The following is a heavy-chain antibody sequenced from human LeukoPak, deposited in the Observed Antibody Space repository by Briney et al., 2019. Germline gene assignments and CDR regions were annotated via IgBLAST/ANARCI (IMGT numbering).Heavy chain of an antibody. D-gene: IGHD6-13*01. CDR2: IYYSGST. J-gene: IGHJ5*02. CDR1: GGSISSSSYY. Sequence: SETLSLTCTVSGGSISSSSYYWSWIRQPPGKGLEWIGYIYYSGSTNYNPSLKSRVTILVDTSKNQFSLKLSSVTAADTAVYYCARQSSSSWYISGVNWFDPWGQGTLVTVSS. V-gene: IGHV4-61*05. CDR3: ARQSSSSWYISGVNWFDP.